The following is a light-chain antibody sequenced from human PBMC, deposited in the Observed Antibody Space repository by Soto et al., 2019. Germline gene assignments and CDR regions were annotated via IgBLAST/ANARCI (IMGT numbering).Light chain of an antibody. CDR2: AAS. Sequence: EIVLTQSPGTLSLSPGERATLSCRASQSVSSSYLAWYQQKPGEAPRLLIYAASSRATGIPDRFSASGSGTDFTLTISSLEPEDFAVYYCQQYGSSSITFGQGTRLDIK. V-gene: IGKV3-20*01. CDR3: QQYGSSSIT. CDR1: QSVSSSY. J-gene: IGKJ5*01.